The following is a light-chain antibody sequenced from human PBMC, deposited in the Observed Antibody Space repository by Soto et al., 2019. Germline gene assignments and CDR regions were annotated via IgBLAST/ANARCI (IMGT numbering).Light chain of an antibody. CDR1: QSISSD. CDR2: GAS. CDR3: QQRRNWPPT. V-gene: IGKV3-11*01. Sequence: EIVLTQSPATLSLSPGERATLSCRASQSISSDVAWYQQKPGQAPRLLIYGASTTATGIPARFSGSGSGTEFTLTISSLEPEDFAIYYCQQRRNWPPTFGQGTKVDIK. J-gene: IGKJ1*01.